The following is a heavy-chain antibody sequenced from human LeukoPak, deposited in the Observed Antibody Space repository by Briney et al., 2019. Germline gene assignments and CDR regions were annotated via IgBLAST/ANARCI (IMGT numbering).Heavy chain of an antibody. Sequence: SETLSLTCAVYGGSFSGYYWSWIRQPPGKGLEWIGEINHSGSTNYNPSLKSRVTISVDTSKNQFSLKLSSVTAADTAVYYCARVPSQPRAEYFQHWGQGTLVTVSS. CDR2: INHSGST. J-gene: IGHJ1*01. CDR3: ARVPSQPRAEYFQH. CDR1: GGSFSGYY. V-gene: IGHV4-34*01.